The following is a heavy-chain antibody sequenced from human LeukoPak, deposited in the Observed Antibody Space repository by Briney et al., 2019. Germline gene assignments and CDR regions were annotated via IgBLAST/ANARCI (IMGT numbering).Heavy chain of an antibody. V-gene: IGHV3-7*01. CDR2: IKQDGSEK. CDR3: ARGKYDSSGYPLLGFDY. J-gene: IGHJ4*02. Sequence: GGSLRLSCAASGFTFSSYEMNWVRQAPGKGLEWVANIKQDGSEKYYVDSVKGRFTISRDNAKKSLYLQMNSLRAEDTAVYYCARGKYDSSGYPLLGFDYWGQGTLVTVSS. D-gene: IGHD3-22*01. CDR1: GFTFSSYE.